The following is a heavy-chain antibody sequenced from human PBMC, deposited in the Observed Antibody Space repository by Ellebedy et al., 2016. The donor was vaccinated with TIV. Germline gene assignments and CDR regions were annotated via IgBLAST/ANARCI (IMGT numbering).Heavy chain of an antibody. J-gene: IGHJ4*02. CDR3: ARDSRGYSGNDY. Sequence: SETLSLTXTVSGYSISSGNFWGWIRQTPGRGLQWIANIHHSGSTYNNPSLKSRVTISVDTSKNQFSLKLSSVTAADTAVYYCARDSRGYSGNDYWGQGTLVTVSS. D-gene: IGHD1-26*01. CDR2: IHHSGST. CDR1: GYSISSGNF. V-gene: IGHV4-38-2*02.